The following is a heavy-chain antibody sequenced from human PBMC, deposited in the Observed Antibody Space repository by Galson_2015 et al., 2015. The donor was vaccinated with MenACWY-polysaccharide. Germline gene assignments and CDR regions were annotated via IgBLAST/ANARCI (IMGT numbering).Heavy chain of an antibody. V-gene: IGHV1-69*08. CDR2: IIPIMDSP. Sequence: SVKVPCKASGGDFSTHSLSWLRQAPGQGFEFVGRIIPIMDSPNYAQRFQGRLTITADGSTRTAYMELSGLRFEDTAMYYCVRADCSGKNCYF. CDR1: GGDFSTHS. D-gene: IGHD2-15*01. J-gene: IGHJ2*01. CDR3: VRADCSGKNCYF.